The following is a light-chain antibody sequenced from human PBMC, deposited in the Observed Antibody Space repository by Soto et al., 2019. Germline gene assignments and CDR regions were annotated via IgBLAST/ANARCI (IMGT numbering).Light chain of an antibody. CDR3: CSYGGGYTPLL. Sequence: QSALTQPRSVSGSPGQSVTISCTGTSSDVGGYNYVSWYQQHPGQAPKLMIYDVTKRPSGVPDRFSGSKSDNTASLSISGLQAEDEADYYCCSYGGGYTPLLFGGGTKVTVL. CDR2: DVT. CDR1: SSDVGGYNY. V-gene: IGLV2-11*01. J-gene: IGLJ2*01.